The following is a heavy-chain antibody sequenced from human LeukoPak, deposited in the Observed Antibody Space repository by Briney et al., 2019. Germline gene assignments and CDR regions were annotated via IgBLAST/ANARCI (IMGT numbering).Heavy chain of an antibody. CDR2: IRSKANSYAT. J-gene: IGHJ4*02. CDR1: GFTFSGSA. Sequence: GGSLRLSCAASGFTFSGSAMHWVRQASGKGLEWVGRIRSKANSYATAYAASVKGRFTISRDDSKNTAYLQMNSLKTEDTAVYYCSSNLWFGELPFDYWGQGTLVTVSS. D-gene: IGHD3-10*01. CDR3: SSNLWFGELPFDY. V-gene: IGHV3-73*01.